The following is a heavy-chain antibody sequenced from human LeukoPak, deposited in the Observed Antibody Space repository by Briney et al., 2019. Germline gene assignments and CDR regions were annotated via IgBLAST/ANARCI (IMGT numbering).Heavy chain of an antibody. CDR2: ISSGSGHI. D-gene: IGHD6-13*01. Sequence: GGSLRLSCAASGFTFSSYSMHWVRQAPGKGLEWVSSISSGSGHIYYADSLKGRFTISRDNAKDSLYLQMDSLRVEDTAVYYCATVGSSWFYDYWGQGTLVTVSS. J-gene: IGHJ4*02. CDR1: GFTFSSYS. CDR3: ATVGSSWFYDY. V-gene: IGHV3-21*01.